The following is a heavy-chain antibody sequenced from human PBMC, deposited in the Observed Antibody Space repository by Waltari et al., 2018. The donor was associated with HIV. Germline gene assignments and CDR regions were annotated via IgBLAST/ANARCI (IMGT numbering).Heavy chain of an antibody. V-gene: IGHV4-38-2*02. CDR3: ARMGTYGRAAAGTEGWFDP. Sequence: QVQLQESGPGLVKPSETLSLTCTVSGYSISSGYYWGWIRQPPGKGLEWIGSIYHSGSTYDNPSLKSRVTISVDTSKNQFSLKLSSVTAADTAVYYCARMGTYGRAAAGTEGWFDPWGQGTLVTVSS. CDR2: IYHSGST. D-gene: IGHD6-13*01. CDR1: GYSISSGYY. J-gene: IGHJ5*02.